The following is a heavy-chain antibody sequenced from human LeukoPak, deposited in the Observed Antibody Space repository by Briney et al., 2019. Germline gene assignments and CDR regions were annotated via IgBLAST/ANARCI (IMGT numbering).Heavy chain of an antibody. J-gene: IGHJ4*02. CDR3: ARMSGYSYGLYYFDY. Sequence: GGSLRLSCAASGFTVSSNYMSWVRQAPGNGLEWVSVIYSGGSTYYADSVKGRFTISRDNSKNTLYLQMNSLRAEDTAVYYCARMSGYSYGLYYFDYWGQGTLVTVSS. V-gene: IGHV3-66*01. D-gene: IGHD5-18*01. CDR2: IYSGGST. CDR1: GFTVSSNY.